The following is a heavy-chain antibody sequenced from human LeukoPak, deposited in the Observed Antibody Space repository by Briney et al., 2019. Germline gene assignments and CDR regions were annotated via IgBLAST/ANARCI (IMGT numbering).Heavy chain of an antibody. CDR1: GGSISSSSYY. Sequence: SETLSLTCTVSGGSISSSSYYWGWIRQPPEKGLEWIGSIYYSGSTYYNPSLKSRVTISVDTSKNQFSLKLSSVTAADTAVYYCARTYYDILTGYFLYYYYYMDVWGKGTTVTVSS. CDR3: ARTYYDILTGYFLYYYYYMDV. CDR2: IYYSGST. J-gene: IGHJ6*03. V-gene: IGHV4-39*01. D-gene: IGHD3-9*01.